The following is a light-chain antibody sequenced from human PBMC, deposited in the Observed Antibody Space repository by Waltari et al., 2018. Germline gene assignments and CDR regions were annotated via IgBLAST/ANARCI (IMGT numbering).Light chain of an antibody. J-gene: IGKJ4*01. Sequence: EIVLTQSPATLSLAPGERATLSCRASQSVSSYLAWYQQKPGQAPRLPIYDASNMATGIPARFSGSGSGTDFTLTISSLEPEDFAVYYCQQRSNWPPENFGGGTKVEIK. CDR1: QSVSSY. CDR2: DAS. CDR3: QQRSNWPPEN. V-gene: IGKV3-11*01.